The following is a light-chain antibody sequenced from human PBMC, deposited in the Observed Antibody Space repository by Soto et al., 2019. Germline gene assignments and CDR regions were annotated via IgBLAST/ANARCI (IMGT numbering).Light chain of an antibody. CDR2: AAS. CDR3: QQLKSYPLS. J-gene: IGKJ4*01. CDR1: QDISSY. Sequence: DIQLTQSPSFLSASVGDRVTITCRTSQDISSYLAWYQKKPGKAPQPLISAASTLQSGVPSRFSGSGSGTEFTLTISSLQPEDFATYYCQQLKSYPLSFGGGTKVEI. V-gene: IGKV1-9*01.